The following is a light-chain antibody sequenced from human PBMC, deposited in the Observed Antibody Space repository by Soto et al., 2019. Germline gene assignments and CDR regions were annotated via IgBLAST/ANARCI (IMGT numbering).Light chain of an antibody. J-gene: IGKJ1*01. CDR2: WAS. V-gene: IGKV4-1*01. CDR3: QQYYSLPLT. Sequence: DIVMTQSPDSLAVSLGERATINCKSSQSVLYSSNNKNYLAWYQQRPGQPPKLLIYWASTRESGVPDRFSGSGSGTDFTLTINSLQAEDVAVYHCQQYYSLPLTFGQGTKVEIK. CDR1: QSVLYSSNNKNY.